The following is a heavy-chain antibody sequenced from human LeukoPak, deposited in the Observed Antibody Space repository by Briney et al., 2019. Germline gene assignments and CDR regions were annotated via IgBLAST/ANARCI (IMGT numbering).Heavy chain of an antibody. D-gene: IGHD3-10*01. CDR2: INPNSGGT. V-gene: IGHV1-2*02. CDR1: GYTFTSYG. J-gene: IGHJ6*03. Sequence: ASVKVSYKASGYTFTSYGISWVRQAPGQGLEWMGWINPNSGGTNYAQKFQGRVTMTRDTSISTAYMELSRLRSDDTAVYYCARDRALWFGELSNYYMDVWGKGTTVTVSS. CDR3: ARDRALWFGELSNYYMDV.